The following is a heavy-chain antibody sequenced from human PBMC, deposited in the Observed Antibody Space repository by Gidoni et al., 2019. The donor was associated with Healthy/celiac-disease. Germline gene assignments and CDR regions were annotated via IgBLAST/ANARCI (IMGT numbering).Heavy chain of an antibody. CDR3: AREGDYGDYCNWFDP. Sequence: QVQLQESGPGLVKPSQTLSLTCTVSGGSISSGSYYWSWIRQPAGKGLEWIGRIYTSGSTNYNPSLKSRVTISVDTSKNQFSLKLSSVTAADTAVYYCAREGDYGDYCNWFDPWGQGTLVTVSS. J-gene: IGHJ5*02. CDR1: GGSISSGSYY. V-gene: IGHV4-61*02. D-gene: IGHD4-17*01. CDR2: IYTSGST.